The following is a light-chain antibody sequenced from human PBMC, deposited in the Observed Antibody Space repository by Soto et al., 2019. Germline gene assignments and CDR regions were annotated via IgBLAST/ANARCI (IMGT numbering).Light chain of an antibody. CDR2: QVS. V-gene: IGLV2-14*01. CDR1: SSDIGAYNS. CDR3: LSYTASSNFV. J-gene: IGLJ1*01. Sequence: QSALSHPASVSWSPGHSITISCTGTSSDIGAYNSVSWYQHHPGKAPKLIVFQVSFRPSAVSDRFSGSKSDNTASLTISGLQTEEEADYYCLSYTASSNFVFGTGTKVTAL.